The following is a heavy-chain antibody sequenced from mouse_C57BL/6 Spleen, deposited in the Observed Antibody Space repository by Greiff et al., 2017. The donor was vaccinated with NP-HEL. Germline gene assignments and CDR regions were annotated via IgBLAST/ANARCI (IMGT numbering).Heavy chain of an antibody. Sequence: QVQLKQSGPELVKPGASVKISCKASGYAFSSSWMNWVKQRPGKGLEWIGRIYPGDGDTNDNGKFKGKATLTADKSSSTAYMQLSSLTAEDSAVYFCAREEWAWFAYWGQGTLVTVSA. J-gene: IGHJ3*01. CDR2: IYPGDGDT. D-gene: IGHD1-3*01. V-gene: IGHV1-82*01. CDR1: GYAFSSSW. CDR3: AREEWAWFAY.